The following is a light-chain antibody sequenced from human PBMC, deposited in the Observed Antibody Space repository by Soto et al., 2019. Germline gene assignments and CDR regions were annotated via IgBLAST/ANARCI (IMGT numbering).Light chain of an antibody. CDR3: QQYGSSPRET. CDR1: QSVSSSY. V-gene: IGKV3-20*01. Sequence: EIVLTQSPGTLSLSPGERATLSCRASQSVSSSYLAWYQQKPGQAPRLLIYGASSRATGIPDRFSGSGSGTVFTLTISSLEPEDFAVYYCQQYGSSPRETFGQGTKVELK. CDR2: GAS. J-gene: IGKJ1*01.